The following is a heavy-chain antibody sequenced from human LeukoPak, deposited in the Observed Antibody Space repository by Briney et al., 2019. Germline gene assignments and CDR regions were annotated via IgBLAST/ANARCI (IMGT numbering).Heavy chain of an antibody. CDR2: ISYDGSNK. J-gene: IGHJ4*02. CDR3: ARDGGYYYDS. Sequence: GGSLRLSCAASGFTFSSYATHWVRQAPGKGLEWVAVISYDGSNKYYADSVKGRFTISRDNSKNTLYLQMNSLRAEDTAVYYCARDGGYYYDSWGQGTLVTVSS. CDR1: GFTFSSYA. V-gene: IGHV3-30-3*01. D-gene: IGHD3-22*01.